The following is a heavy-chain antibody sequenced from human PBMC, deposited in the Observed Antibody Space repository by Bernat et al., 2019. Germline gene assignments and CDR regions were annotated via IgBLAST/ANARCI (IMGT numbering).Heavy chain of an antibody. J-gene: IGHJ5*02. CDR2: ISSSSNTI. V-gene: IGHV3-48*01. Sequence: EVQLVESGGGLVQPGGSLRLSCAASGFTFSSYNMNWVRQAPGKGLEWVSYISSSSNTIYYADSVKGRFTISRDNAKNSLYLQMNSLRAEDTAVYYCARDPPPFLEWPMGKFDPWGQGTLVTVSS. CDR1: GFTFSSYN. D-gene: IGHD3-3*01. CDR3: ARDPPPFLEWPMGKFDP.